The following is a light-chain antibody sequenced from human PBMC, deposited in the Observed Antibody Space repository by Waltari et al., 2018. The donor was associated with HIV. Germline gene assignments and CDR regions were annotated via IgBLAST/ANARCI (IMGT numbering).Light chain of an antibody. J-gene: IGLJ2*01. CDR1: TSNIGTTI. Sequence: QSVLTQPPSASGTPGQTVTISCSGNTSNIGTTIVNWYQQFPGAAPKLLIYSNNQRPSGVPARFSGSKSGTSASLAISGLQSEDGADYFCAAWDDTLNGLFGGGTKLTVL. V-gene: IGLV1-44*01. CDR3: AAWDDTLNGL. CDR2: SNN.